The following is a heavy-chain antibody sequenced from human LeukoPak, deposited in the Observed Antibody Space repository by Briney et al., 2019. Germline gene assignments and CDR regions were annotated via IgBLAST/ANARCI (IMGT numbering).Heavy chain of an antibody. J-gene: IGHJ5*02. CDR2: INWNGGST. Sequence: RGSLRLSCAASGFTFDDYGMSWVRQAPGKGLEWVSGINWNGGSTGYADSVKGRFTISRDNAKNSLYLQMNSLRAEDTALYYCARAGWELLAGWFDPWGQGTLVTVSS. V-gene: IGHV3-20*04. CDR3: ARAGWELLAGWFDP. CDR1: GFTFDDYG. D-gene: IGHD1-26*01.